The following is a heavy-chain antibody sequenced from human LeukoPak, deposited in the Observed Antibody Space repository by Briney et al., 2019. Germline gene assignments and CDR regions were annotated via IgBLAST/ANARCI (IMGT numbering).Heavy chain of an antibody. CDR1: RFTFSSYA. CDR3: AKAPVTTCRGAYCYPFDY. CDR2: ISDSGNT. J-gene: IGHJ4*02. Sequence: PGGSLRLSCAASRFTFSSYAMSWVRQAPGKGLEWVSAISDSGNTYHADSVKGRFTVSRDSSKNTLFLQMNRLRPEDAAVYYCAKAPVTTCRGAYCYPFDYWGQGTLVTVSS. D-gene: IGHD2-21*01. V-gene: IGHV3-23*01.